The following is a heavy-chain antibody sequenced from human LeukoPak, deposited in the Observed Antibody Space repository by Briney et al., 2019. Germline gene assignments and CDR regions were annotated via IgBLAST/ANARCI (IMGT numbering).Heavy chain of an antibody. CDR2: MNPNSGNR. CDR3: ARGIPEMATISPFDY. D-gene: IGHD5-24*01. V-gene: IGHV1-8*03. Sequence: GASVKVSCKASGYTFTKYDINWVRQATGQGLEWMGWMNPNSGNRGYAQKFQGRVTITRNTSISTAYMELSSLRSEDTAVYYCARGIPEMATISPFDYWGQGTLVTVSS. J-gene: IGHJ4*02. CDR1: GYTFTKYD.